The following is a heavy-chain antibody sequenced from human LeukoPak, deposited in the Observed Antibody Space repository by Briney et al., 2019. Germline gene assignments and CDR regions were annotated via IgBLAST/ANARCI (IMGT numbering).Heavy chain of an antibody. J-gene: IGHJ4*02. D-gene: IGHD3-3*01. V-gene: IGHV1-46*01. Sequence: EASVKVSCTASGYTFTSYYMHWVRQAPGQGLEWMGIINPSGGSTSYAQKFQGRVTMTRDTSTSTVYMELSSLRSEDTAVYYCARGSLLTIFGVVNFDYWGQGTLVTVSS. CDR2: INPSGGST. CDR3: ARGSLLTIFGVVNFDY. CDR1: GYTFTSYY.